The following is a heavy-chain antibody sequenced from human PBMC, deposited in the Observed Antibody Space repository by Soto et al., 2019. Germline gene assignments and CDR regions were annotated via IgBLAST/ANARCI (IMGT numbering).Heavy chain of an antibody. D-gene: IGHD3-3*02. V-gene: IGHV3-30*18. Sequence: QVQLVESGGGVVQPGRSLRLSCAASGFTFSSYGMHWVRQAPGKGLEWVAVISYDGSNKYYADSVKGRFTISRDNSKNTLYLQMNSLRAEDTAVYYCAKDIRGFFDYWGQGTLVTVSS. CDR1: GFTFSSYG. CDR2: ISYDGSNK. CDR3: AKDIRGFFDY. J-gene: IGHJ4*02.